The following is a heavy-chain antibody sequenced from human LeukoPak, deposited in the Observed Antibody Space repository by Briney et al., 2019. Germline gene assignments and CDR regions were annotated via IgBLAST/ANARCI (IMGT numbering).Heavy chain of an antibody. CDR2: IKQDGSEK. Sequence: GGSLRLSCAASGFTFSSYWMSWVRQAPGKGLEWVANIKQDGSEKYYVDSVKGRFTISRDNAKNSLYLQMNSLRAEDTAVYYCARLYSRWLYYYYYMDVWGKGTTVTISS. CDR3: ARLYSRWLYYYYYMDV. V-gene: IGHV3-7*01. D-gene: IGHD6-13*01. J-gene: IGHJ6*03. CDR1: GFTFSSYW.